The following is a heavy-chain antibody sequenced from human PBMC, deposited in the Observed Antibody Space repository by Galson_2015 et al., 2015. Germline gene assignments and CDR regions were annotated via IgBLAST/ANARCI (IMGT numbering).Heavy chain of an antibody. Sequence: QSGAEVKEPGESLEISCTGSGDSFTGYWVGWVRQMPGKGLEWMGIIYPGDSDTRYSPSFQGQVTISADKSISTAFLQWSSLKASDTAMYYCARARYCASSSCYPDYWGQGTLVTVSS. CDR3: ARARYCASSSCYPDY. D-gene: IGHD2-2*01. CDR2: IYPGDSDT. CDR1: GDSFTGYW. J-gene: IGHJ4*02. V-gene: IGHV5-51*01.